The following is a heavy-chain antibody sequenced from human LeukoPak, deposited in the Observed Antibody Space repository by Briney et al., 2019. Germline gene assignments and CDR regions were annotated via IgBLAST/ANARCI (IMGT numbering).Heavy chain of an antibody. J-gene: IGHJ4*02. CDR1: GYSFTSYW. CDR3: ARGTYYYDSSGYSVFDY. V-gene: IGHV5-51*01. CDR2: IYPGDSDT. D-gene: IGHD3-22*01. Sequence: GESLKISCKGSGYSFTSYWIGWVRQLPGKGLEWMGIIYPGDSDTRYSPSFQGQVTISADKSISTAYLQWSSLKASDTAMYYCARGTYYYDSSGYSVFDYWGQGTLVTVSS.